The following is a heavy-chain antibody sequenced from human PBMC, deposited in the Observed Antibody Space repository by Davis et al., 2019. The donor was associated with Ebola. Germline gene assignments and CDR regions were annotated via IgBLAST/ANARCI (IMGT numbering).Heavy chain of an antibody. J-gene: IGHJ6*02. Sequence: MPGGSLRLSCTVSGGSVSSGSYYWSWIRQPPGKGLEWIGYIYYSGSTNYNPSLKSRVTISVDTSKNQFSLKLSSVTAADTAVYYCARLIMVRGVIAHWYYGMDVWGQGTTVTVSS. CDR2: IYYSGST. CDR3: ARLIMVRGVIAHWYYGMDV. V-gene: IGHV4-61*01. CDR1: GGSVSSGSYY. D-gene: IGHD3-10*01.